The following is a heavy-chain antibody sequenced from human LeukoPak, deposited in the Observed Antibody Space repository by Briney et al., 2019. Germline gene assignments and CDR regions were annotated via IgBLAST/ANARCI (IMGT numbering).Heavy chain of an antibody. J-gene: IGHJ3*02. CDR3: ARDMGGSYFDI. CDR2: IYYSGST. V-gene: IGHV4-38-2*02. CDR1: GFTFSGYS. Sequence: GSLRLSCAASGFTFSGYSMIWVRQPPGKGLEWIGSIYYSGSTYYNPSLKSRVTISVDTSKNQFSLKLSSVTAADTAVYYCARDMGGSYFDIWGQGTMVTVSS. D-gene: IGHD1-26*01.